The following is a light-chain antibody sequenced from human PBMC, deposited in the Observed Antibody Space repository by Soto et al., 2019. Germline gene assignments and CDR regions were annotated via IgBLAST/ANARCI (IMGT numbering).Light chain of an antibody. CDR2: DVS. CDR3: CSYAGSYTWV. V-gene: IGLV2-11*01. J-gene: IGLJ3*02. Sequence: QSALTQPRSVSGSPGQSVTISCTGTSSDVGGYNYVSWYQQHPGKAPKLMIYDVSKRPSGVPDLFSGPKSGNTASLTISALEAEGGADYYCCSYAGSYTWVFGGGTKLAVL. CDR1: SSDVGGYNY.